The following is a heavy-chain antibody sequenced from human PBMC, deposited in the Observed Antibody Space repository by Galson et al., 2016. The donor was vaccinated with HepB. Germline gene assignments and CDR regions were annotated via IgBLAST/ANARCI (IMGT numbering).Heavy chain of an antibody. CDR2: INTNTGNP. D-gene: IGHD2-2*01. J-gene: IGHJ6*02. Sequence: SVKVSCKASGYTFTSYAMNWVRQAPGQGLEWMGWINTNTGNPTYAQGFTGRFVFSLDTSVSTAYLQIRSLKAEDTAVYYCARDTVDIVVIPAAIPQCMDVWGQGTTVTVSS. CDR1: GYTFTSYA. V-gene: IGHV7-4-1*02. CDR3: ARDTVDIVVIPAAIPQCMDV.